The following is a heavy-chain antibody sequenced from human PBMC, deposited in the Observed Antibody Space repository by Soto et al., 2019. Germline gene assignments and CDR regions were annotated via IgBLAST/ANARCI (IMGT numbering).Heavy chain of an antibody. J-gene: IGHJ6*02. CDR1: GYTFTSYA. D-gene: IGHD6-25*01. V-gene: IGHV1-3*01. CDR2: INVGNGNT. CDR3: ARDEAAGMDF. Sequence: QVQLVQSGAEAKKPGASVKVSCKASGYTFTSYAVHWLRQAPGQRLEWMGWINVGNGNTKYSQKFRGRDTITRDTSVSTAYMELSSLRSEDTAVYYCARDEAAGMDFWGQGTTVTVSS.